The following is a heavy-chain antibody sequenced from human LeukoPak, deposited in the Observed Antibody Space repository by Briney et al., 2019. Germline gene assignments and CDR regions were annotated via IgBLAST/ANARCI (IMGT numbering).Heavy chain of an antibody. CDR1: GFTVSSNY. CDR2: IYSGGST. Sequence: GGSLRLSCAASGFTVSSNYMSWVRQAPGKGLEWVSVIYSGGSTYYADSVKGRFTISRDNSKNTLYLQMNGLRAEDTAVYYCARVGYSSSWYGGYYYYYYMDVWGKGTTVTVSS. J-gene: IGHJ6*03. V-gene: IGHV3-53*01. D-gene: IGHD6-13*01. CDR3: ARVGYSSSWYGGYYYYYYMDV.